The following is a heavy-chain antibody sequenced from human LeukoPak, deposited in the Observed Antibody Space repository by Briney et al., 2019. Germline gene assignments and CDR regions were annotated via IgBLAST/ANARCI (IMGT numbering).Heavy chain of an antibody. V-gene: IGHV3-23*01. CDR1: GFTFSSYS. J-gene: IGHJ4*02. CDR2: ISGSGGRI. CDR3: AKNPRLEGWIYFDS. Sequence: GGSLRPSCAASGFTFSSYSMSWVRQAPGKGLEWVSSISGSGGRIDYADSVKGRFTISRDNPKNTLSLQMNSLTAEDTAVYYCAKNPRLEGWIYFDSWGQGILVTVSS. D-gene: IGHD1-1*01.